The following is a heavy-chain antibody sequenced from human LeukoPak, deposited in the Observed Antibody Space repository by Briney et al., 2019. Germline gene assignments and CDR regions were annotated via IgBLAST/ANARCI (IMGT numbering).Heavy chain of an antibody. D-gene: IGHD3-10*01. Sequence: GGSLRLSCAASGFTFSSYAMSWVRQAPGKGQEWVSAISGSGGSTYYADSVKGRFTISRDNSKNTLYLQMNSLRAEDTAVYYCAKDSTMVRGVPFDYWGQGTLVTVSS. CDR3: AKDSTMVRGVPFDY. J-gene: IGHJ4*02. CDR1: GFTFSSYA. CDR2: ISGSGGST. V-gene: IGHV3-23*01.